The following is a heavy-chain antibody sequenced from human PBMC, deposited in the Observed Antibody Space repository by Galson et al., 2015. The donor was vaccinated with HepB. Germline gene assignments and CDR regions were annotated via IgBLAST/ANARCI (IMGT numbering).Heavy chain of an antibody. J-gene: IGHJ6*02. CDR3: ARVVANYNAMDV. CDR2: IRSSSSYI. V-gene: IGHV3-21*01. CDR1: GFTFNSYT. Sequence: SLRLSCAVSGFTFNSYTMNWVRQAPGKGLEWVSSIRSSSSYIYYVDSVKGRFTISRDNAKNSLYLQMNSLRAEDTAVYYCARVVANYNAMDVWGQGTTVTVSS. D-gene: IGHD1-14*01.